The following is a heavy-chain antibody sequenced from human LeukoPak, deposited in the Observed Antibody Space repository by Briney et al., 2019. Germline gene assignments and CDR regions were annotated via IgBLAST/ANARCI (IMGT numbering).Heavy chain of an antibody. CDR1: GFTFSGYN. D-gene: IGHD2-15*01. CDR2: ISSSSNTI. J-gene: IGHJ3*02. V-gene: IGHV3-48*04. CDR3: AGRVCNDGSCYSDDAFDT. Sequence: GGSLRLSCAASGFTFSGYNMNWVRQAPGKGLKWLSYISSSSNTIYYADSVKGRFTTSRDNAKNSLYLQMNSLRAEDTAVYYCAGRVCNDGSCYSDDAFDTWGQGTMVTVSS.